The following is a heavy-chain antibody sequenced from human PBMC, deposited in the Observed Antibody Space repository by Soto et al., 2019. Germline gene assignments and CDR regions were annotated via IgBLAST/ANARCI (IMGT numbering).Heavy chain of an antibody. CDR3: ARHALALRKNSWFDP. CDR1: GDSIISSDFY. V-gene: IGHV4-39*01. Sequence: SEPLSLTCTVSGDSIISSDFYWGWVRQPPGKGLEWIGSIFYLGSSYYNPSLKSRVTMSVDTSKNQFSLRLRSVTAADTALYFCARHALALRKNSWFDPWGQGIMVTVSS. D-gene: IGHD3-3*02. CDR2: IFYLGSS. J-gene: IGHJ5*02.